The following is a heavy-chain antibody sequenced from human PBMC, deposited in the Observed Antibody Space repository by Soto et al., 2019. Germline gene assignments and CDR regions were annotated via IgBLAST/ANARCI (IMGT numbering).Heavy chain of an antibody. CDR1: GGTFSSYT. CDR3: ARDTKTGITGTTWVY. V-gene: IGHV1-69*13. J-gene: IGHJ4*02. D-gene: IGHD1-7*01. CDR2: IIPIFGTA. Sequence: SVKVSCKASGGTFSSYTISWVRQAPGQGLEWMGGIIPIFGTANYAQKFQGRVTITADESTSTAYMELSSLRSEDTAVYYCARDTKTGITGTTWVYWGQGTLVTVSS.